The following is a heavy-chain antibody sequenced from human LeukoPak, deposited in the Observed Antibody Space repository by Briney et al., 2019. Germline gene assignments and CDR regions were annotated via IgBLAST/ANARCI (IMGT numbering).Heavy chain of an antibody. CDR1: GGSFSGYY. J-gene: IGHJ3*02. Sequence: PSETLSLTCAVYGGSFSGYYWSWIRQPPGKGLEWIAEINHSGSTNYNPSLKSRVTISVDTSKNQFSLKLSSVTAADTAVYYCARALNYYDSSGESDDAFDIWGQGTMVTVSS. D-gene: IGHD3-22*01. V-gene: IGHV4-34*01. CDR3: ARALNYYDSSGESDDAFDI. CDR2: INHSGST.